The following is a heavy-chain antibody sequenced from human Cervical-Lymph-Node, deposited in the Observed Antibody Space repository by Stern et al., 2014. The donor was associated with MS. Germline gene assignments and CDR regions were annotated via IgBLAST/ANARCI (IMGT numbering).Heavy chain of an antibody. Sequence: VQLVQSGAEVKKPGASVKVSCKASGYTFTDYYMHWVRQAPGQGLAWMGWINPNSGGTNYAQKFQGWVTMTRDTSLSTAYMDLTRLRSDDTAVYYCARGGRSSGWSPPDAFDIWGQGTMVTVSS. D-gene: IGHD6-19*01. CDR1: GYTFTDYY. CDR2: INPNSGGT. J-gene: IGHJ3*02. V-gene: IGHV1-2*04. CDR3: ARGGRSSGWSPPDAFDI.